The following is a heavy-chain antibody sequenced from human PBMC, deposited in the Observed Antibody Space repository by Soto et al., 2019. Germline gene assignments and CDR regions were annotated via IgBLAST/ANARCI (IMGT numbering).Heavy chain of an antibody. J-gene: IGHJ4*02. CDR2: MYSSENT. V-gene: IGHV4-39*02. Sequence: SETLSLTCSVSGGFVSSSSYSWGWIRQSPGKGLERIGTMYSSENTYYNPSLLSRVTISVDTSKNEFSLRLSSVTAADTAVYYCTRDFKSLQFDYWSQGTLVTVSS. CDR1: GGFVSSSSYS. D-gene: IGHD1-1*01. CDR3: TRDFKSLQFDY.